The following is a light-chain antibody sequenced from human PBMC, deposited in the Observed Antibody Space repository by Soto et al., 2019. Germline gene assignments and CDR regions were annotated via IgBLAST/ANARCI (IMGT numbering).Light chain of an antibody. V-gene: IGKV1-5*03. CDR2: KAS. Sequence: DYQGTQSPSTLSSSVGDRVTITCRASQNIYTWLAWYQQKPGIAPKLLSHKASTLESGVPSRFSGSGFGTDFTLTVSSLKPDDFETYYCQHYNSYPYTFGQGTKVDIK. CDR1: QNIYTW. CDR3: QHYNSYPYT. J-gene: IGKJ2*01.